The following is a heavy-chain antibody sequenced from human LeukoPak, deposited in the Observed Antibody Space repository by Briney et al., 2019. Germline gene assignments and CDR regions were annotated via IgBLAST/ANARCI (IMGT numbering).Heavy chain of an antibody. J-gene: IGHJ4*02. V-gene: IGHV4-59*01. CDR2: IYYSGST. Sequence: PSEALSLTCTVSGGSISSYYWSWIRHPPGKGLEWIGYIYYSGSTNYNPSLKSRVTISVDTSKNQFSLKLSSVTAADTAVYYCARDKQWRGGYFDYWGQGTLVTVSS. D-gene: IGHD6-19*01. CDR1: GGSISSYY. CDR3: ARDKQWRGGYFDY.